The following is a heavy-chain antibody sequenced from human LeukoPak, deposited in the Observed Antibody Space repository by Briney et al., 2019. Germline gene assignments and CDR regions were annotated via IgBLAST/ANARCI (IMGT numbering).Heavy chain of an antibody. V-gene: IGHV4-34*01. CDR2: INHSGST. D-gene: IGHD2/OR15-2a*01. CDR1: GGSFSGYY. Sequence: SETLSLTCAVYGGSFSGYYWSWIRQPPGKGLEWIGEINHSGSTNYNPSLKSRVTISVDTSKNQFSLKLSSVTAADTAVYYCARGSRGVLSYGMDVWGQGTTVTVSS. J-gene: IGHJ6*02. CDR3: ARGSRGVLSYGMDV.